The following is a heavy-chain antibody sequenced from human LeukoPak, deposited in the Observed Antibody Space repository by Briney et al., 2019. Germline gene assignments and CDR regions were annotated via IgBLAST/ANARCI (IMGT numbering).Heavy chain of an antibody. CDR3: ARDISARDEAWWFDP. V-gene: IGHV1-46*01. CDR2: ISPTGSFT. J-gene: IGHJ5*02. D-gene: IGHD5-24*01. Sequence: ASVKVSCKAFGYTFTNNFMHWVRQAPGQGHEWMALISPTGSFTAYAQKFQGRVTLTRDLSTSTDYLELRSLRSEDTAVYYCARDISARDEAWWFDPWGQGTLVTVSS. CDR1: GYTFTNNF.